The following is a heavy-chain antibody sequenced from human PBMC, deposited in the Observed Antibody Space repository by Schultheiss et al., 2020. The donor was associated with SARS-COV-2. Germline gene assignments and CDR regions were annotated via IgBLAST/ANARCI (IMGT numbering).Heavy chain of an antibody. D-gene: IGHD6-19*01. Sequence: GGSLRLSCAASGFTFSSYWMSWVRQAPGKGLEWVSAISGSGGSTYYADSVKGRFTISRDNSKNTLYLQMSSLRAEDTAVYYCAKGYSSGWYGYYYYGMDVWGQGTTVTVSS. CDR1: GFTFSSYW. V-gene: IGHV3-23*01. CDR2: ISGSGGST. CDR3: AKGYSSGWYGYYYYGMDV. J-gene: IGHJ6*02.